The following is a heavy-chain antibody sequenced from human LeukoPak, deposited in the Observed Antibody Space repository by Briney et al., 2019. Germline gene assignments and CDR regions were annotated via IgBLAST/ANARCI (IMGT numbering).Heavy chain of an antibody. CDR1: GFTFSSYA. D-gene: IGHD3-22*01. CDR2: ISYDGSNK. V-gene: IGHV3-30-3*01. Sequence: GGSLRLSCAASGFTFSSYAMHWVRQAPGKGLEWVAVISYDGSNKYYADSVKGRFTISRDNSKITLYLQMNSLRAEDTAVYYCARGSDTMIVVVSPLGYWGQGTLVTVSS. CDR3: ARGSDTMIVVVSPLGY. J-gene: IGHJ4*02.